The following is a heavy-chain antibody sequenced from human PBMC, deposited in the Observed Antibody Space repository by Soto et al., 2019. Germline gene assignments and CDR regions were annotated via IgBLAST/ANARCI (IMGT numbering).Heavy chain of an antibody. J-gene: IGHJ5*02. CDR1: GFSLSTSGVG. V-gene: IGHV2-5*02. CDR3: APRIVTAPHRNNNWFDP. CDR2: IYWDDEK. D-gene: IGHD6-13*01. Sequence: QITLKESGPTLVKPTQTLTLTCTFSGFSLSTSGVGVGWIRQPPGKALEWLPLIYWDDEKRYSPSLKSRLTITKDTSKNQVVLTMTDMDPVDTATYYCAPRIVTAPHRNNNWFDPWGQGTLVTVSS.